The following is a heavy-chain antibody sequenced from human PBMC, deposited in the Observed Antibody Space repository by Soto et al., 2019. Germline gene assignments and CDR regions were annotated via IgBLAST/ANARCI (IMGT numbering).Heavy chain of an antibody. CDR2: IWYDGSNK. CDR3: ARDRKAVGGDFDY. J-gene: IGHJ4*02. Sequence: QVQLVESGGGVVQPGRSLRLSCAASGFTFSSYGMHWVRQAPGKGLEWVAVIWYDGSNKYYVDSVTGRFTISRDNSKNTLYLQMNSLRAEDTAVYYCARDRKAVGGDFDYWGQGTLVSVSS. V-gene: IGHV3-33*01. CDR1: GFTFSSYG. D-gene: IGHD6-19*01.